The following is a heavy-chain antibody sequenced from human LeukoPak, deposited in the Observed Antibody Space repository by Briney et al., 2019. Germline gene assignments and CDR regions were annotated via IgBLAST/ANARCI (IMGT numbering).Heavy chain of an antibody. CDR1: GGSISSYY. J-gene: IGHJ5*02. D-gene: IGHD6-19*01. V-gene: IGHV4-59*12. Sequence: SETLSLTCTVSGGSISSYYWSWIRQPPGKGLEWIGYIYYSGSTNYNPSLKSRVTISVDTSKNQFSLKLSSVTAADTAVYYCARSDSSGFTSLYWFDPWGQGTLVTVSS. CDR2: IYYSGST. CDR3: ARSDSSGFTSLYWFDP.